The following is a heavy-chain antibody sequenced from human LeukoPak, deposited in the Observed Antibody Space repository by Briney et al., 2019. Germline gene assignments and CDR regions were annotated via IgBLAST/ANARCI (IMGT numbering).Heavy chain of an antibody. D-gene: IGHD5-18*01. CDR3: AKEIQPNDC. CDR1: GFTFSRYA. V-gene: IGHV3-23*01. J-gene: IGHJ4*02. CDR2: ISDSGGST. Sequence: GGSLRLSCPASGFTFSRYAMNWVRQAPGKGLEWVSGISDSGGSTYYAHSREGRFTNSKNNSKNTLYLQMNSLRAEDPAIYYRAKEIQPNDCWGQGTLVTVSS.